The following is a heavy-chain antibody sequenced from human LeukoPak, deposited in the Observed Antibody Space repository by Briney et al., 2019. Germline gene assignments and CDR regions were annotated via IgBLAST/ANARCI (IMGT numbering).Heavy chain of an antibody. Sequence: PGGSLRLSCAASGFTFSDYYMSWIRQAPGKGLEWVSYISSSGSTIYYADSVKGRFTISRDNAKNSLYLQMNSLRAEDAAVYYCARVRSVNYDSDYWGQGTLVTVSS. CDR2: ISSSGSTI. CDR1: GFTFSDYY. J-gene: IGHJ4*02. D-gene: IGHD3-16*01. V-gene: IGHV3-11*01. CDR3: ARVRSVNYDSDY.